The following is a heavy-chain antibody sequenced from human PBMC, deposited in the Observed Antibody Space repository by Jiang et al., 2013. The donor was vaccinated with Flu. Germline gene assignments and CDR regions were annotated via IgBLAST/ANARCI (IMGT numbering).Heavy chain of an antibody. Sequence: SGAEVKKPGASVKVSCKASGYTFINYDINWVRQATGQGLEWMGWMNPNSGFSVYAQKFQGRVTMTRDISGTTAYMELSSLRSDDTAMYFCVKVGGGPTVLRHLNWLGEWGQGTQVTVSS. J-gene: IGHJ4*02. D-gene: IGHD3-9*01. CDR3: VKVGGGPTVLRHLNWLGE. CDR1: GYTFINYD. V-gene: IGHV1-8*01. CDR2: MNPNSGFS.